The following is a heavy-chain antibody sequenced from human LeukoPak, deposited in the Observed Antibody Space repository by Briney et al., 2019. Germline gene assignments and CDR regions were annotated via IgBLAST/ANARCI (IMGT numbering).Heavy chain of an antibody. CDR2: ISSSGSTI. D-gene: IGHD3-10*02. Sequence: PGGSLRLSCAASGFIFSRYTMNWVRQAPGKGLEWVSYISSSGSTIYYADSVKGRFTISRDNAKNSLYLQMNSLRAEDTAVYYCAELGITMIGGVWGKGTTVTISS. V-gene: IGHV3-48*03. CDR1: GFIFSRYT. CDR3: AELGITMIGGV. J-gene: IGHJ6*04.